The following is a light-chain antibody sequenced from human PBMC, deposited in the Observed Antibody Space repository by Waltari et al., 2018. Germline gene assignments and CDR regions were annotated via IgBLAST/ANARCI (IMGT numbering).Light chain of an antibody. J-gene: IGKJ2*01. CDR2: DAS. Sequence: EIVLTQSPAPLSLSRGERATLSCRASQSVSSYLACYQQKPGQAPRLLIYDASNRATGIPARFSGSGSGTDFTLTISSLEPEDFAVYYCQQRSNWPTFGQGTKLEIK. CDR3: QQRSNWPT. CDR1: QSVSSY. V-gene: IGKV3-11*01.